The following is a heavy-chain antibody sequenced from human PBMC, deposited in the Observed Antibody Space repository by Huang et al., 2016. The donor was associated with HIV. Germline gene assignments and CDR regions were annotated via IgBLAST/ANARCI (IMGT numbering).Heavy chain of an antibody. CDR2: IKQDESEK. D-gene: IGHD1-7*01. CDR1: TFTFGADW. CDR3: ATKTAAMDI. V-gene: IGHV3-7*01. Sequence: VESGGRLVQPGGSIRLSCVGSTFTFGADWMSWVRQLPGKGLEWVANIKQDESEKYYVESVKGRFNISRDNAKKVLFLEMNNVRVEDTATYYCATKTAAMDIWGQGTTVTVS. J-gene: IGHJ6*02.